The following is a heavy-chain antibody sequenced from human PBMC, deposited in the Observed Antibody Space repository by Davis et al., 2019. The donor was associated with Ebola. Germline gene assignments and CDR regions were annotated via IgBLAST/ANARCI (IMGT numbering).Heavy chain of an antibody. D-gene: IGHD4-17*01. J-gene: IGHJ4*02. CDR2: VNSDGSST. Sequence: PAGSLSLSCAASGLTFSSHWMHWVRHAPGKGLVWVSRVNSDGSSTSYADSVKGRFTISRDNSKNTLYLRMISLKAEDTAVYYCARAGGYTTVTSYWGQGTLVTVSS. V-gene: IGHV3-74*01. CDR1: GLTFSSHW. CDR3: ARAGGYTTVTSY.